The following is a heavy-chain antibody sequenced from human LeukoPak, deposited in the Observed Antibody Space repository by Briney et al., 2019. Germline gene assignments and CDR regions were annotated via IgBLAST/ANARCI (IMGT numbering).Heavy chain of an antibody. J-gene: IGHJ4*02. Sequence: ASVKVSCKASGYTFTSYGISWVRQAPGQGLEWVGWISAYNGNTNYAQKLQGRVTMTTDTSTSTAYMELRSLRSDDTAVYYCARLVTYYYDSSGYYLDYWGQGTLVTVSS. V-gene: IGHV1-18*01. CDR3: ARLVTYYYDSSGYYLDY. D-gene: IGHD3-22*01. CDR2: ISAYNGNT. CDR1: GYTFTSYG.